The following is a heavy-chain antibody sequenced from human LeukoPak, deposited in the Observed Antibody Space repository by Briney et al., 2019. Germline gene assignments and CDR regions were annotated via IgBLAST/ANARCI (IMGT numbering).Heavy chain of an antibody. CDR1: GGTFSSYA. Sequence: SVKVSCKASGGTFSSYAISWVRQAPGQGLEWMGGIIPIFGTANYAQQSQGRVTITADESTSTAYMELSSLRSEDTAVYYCAGHDFDWLFSAFDYWGQGTLVTVSS. CDR2: IIPIFGTA. J-gene: IGHJ4*02. CDR3: AGHDFDWLFSAFDY. V-gene: IGHV1-69*01. D-gene: IGHD3-9*01.